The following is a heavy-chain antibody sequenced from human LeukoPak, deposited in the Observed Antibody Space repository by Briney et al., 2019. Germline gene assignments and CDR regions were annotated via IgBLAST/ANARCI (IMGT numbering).Heavy chain of an antibody. Sequence: GGSLRLSCAASGFTFSSYGMHWVRQAPGKGLEWVAFIRYDGSNKYYADSVKGRFTISRDNAKNSLYLQMNSLRAEDTAVYYCARERITMIVVVDAFDIWGQGTMVTVSS. CDR2: IRYDGSNK. D-gene: IGHD3-22*01. V-gene: IGHV3-30*02. J-gene: IGHJ3*02. CDR3: ARERITMIVVVDAFDI. CDR1: GFTFSSYG.